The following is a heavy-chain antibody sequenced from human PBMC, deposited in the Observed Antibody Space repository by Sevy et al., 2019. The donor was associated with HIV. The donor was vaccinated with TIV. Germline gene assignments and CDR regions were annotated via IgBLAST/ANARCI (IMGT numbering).Heavy chain of an antibody. Sequence: GGSLRLSCAASGFTFSSYAMHWVRQAPGKGLEWVAVISYDGSNKYYADSVKGRFTISRDNSKNTLYLQMNSLRAEDTAVYYCASDYGDYPPNYYYYYGMDVWGQGTTVTVSS. J-gene: IGHJ6*02. CDR3: ASDYGDYPPNYYYYYGMDV. CDR1: GFTFSSYA. D-gene: IGHD4-17*01. V-gene: IGHV3-30-3*01. CDR2: ISYDGSNK.